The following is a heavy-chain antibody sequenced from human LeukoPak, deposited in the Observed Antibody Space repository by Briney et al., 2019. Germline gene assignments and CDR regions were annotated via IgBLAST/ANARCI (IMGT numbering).Heavy chain of an antibody. CDR1: GGSFSSYY. D-gene: IGHD3-22*01. Sequence: PSETLSLTCAVYGGSFSSYYWSWIRQPPGKGLEWIGEINHSGSTNYNPSLKSRVTISVDTSKNQFSLKLSSVTAADTAVYYCAADYYDSSGYLPSDYWGQGTPVTVSS. CDR3: AADYYDSSGYLPSDY. J-gene: IGHJ4*02. V-gene: IGHV4-34*01. CDR2: INHSGST.